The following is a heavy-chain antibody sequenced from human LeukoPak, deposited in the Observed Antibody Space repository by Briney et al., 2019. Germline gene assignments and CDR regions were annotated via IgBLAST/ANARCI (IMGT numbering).Heavy chain of an antibody. CDR2: ISSSSSYI. D-gene: IGHD6-13*01. CDR3: AKPSPRGAAGRTSPYFDY. J-gene: IGHJ4*02. CDR1: GFTFSSYS. Sequence: GGSLRLSCAASGFTFSSYSMNWVRQAPGKGLEWVSSISSSSSYIYYADSVKGRFTISRDNAKNSLYLQMNSLRAEDTAVYYCAKPSPRGAAGRTSPYFDYWGQGTLVTVSS. V-gene: IGHV3-21*01.